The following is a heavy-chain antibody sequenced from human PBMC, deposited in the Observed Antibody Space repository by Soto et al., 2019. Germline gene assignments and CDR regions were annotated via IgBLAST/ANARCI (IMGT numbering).Heavy chain of an antibody. CDR3: ARERRGTVTTYYFDY. V-gene: IGHV4-59*01. Sequence: PSETLSLTCTVSGGSISSYYWSWIRQLPGKGLEWIGYIYYSGSTNYNPSLKSRVTISVDTSKNQFSLKLSSVTAADTAVYYCARERRGTVTTYYFDYWGQGTLVTVSS. CDR2: IYYSGST. CDR1: GGSISSYY. D-gene: IGHD4-17*01. J-gene: IGHJ4*02.